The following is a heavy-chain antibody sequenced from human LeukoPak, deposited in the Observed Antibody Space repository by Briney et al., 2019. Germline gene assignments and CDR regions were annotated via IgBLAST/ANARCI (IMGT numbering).Heavy chain of an antibody. J-gene: IGHJ5*02. D-gene: IGHD2-2*02. CDR1: GGSLSSSTYY. CDR3: ARVRVVPAAIDWFDP. Sequence: PSETLSLTCTVSGGSLSSSTYYWGWIRQPPGKGLEWIGTIYYSGSTYYNPSLKSRVTMSVDTSRNQFSLKLSSVTAADTAVYYCARVRVVPAAIDWFDPWGQGTLVTVSS. V-gene: IGHV4-39*01. CDR2: IYYSGST.